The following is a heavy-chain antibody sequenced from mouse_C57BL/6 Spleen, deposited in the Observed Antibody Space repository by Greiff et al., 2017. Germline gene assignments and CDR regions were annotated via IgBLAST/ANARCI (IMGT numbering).Heavy chain of an antibody. Sequence: VQLQQSGAELVKPGASVKISCKASGYAFRSYWMNWVKQRPGKGLKWIGQIYPGDGDTNYNGKFKGKATLTAEISSSTAYMQLSSLTSEDSAVYFCARAAYYYGSSYVDYYAMDYWGQGTSVTVSS. V-gene: IGHV1-80*01. CDR3: ARAAYYYGSSYVDYYAMDY. J-gene: IGHJ4*01. CDR1: GYAFRSYW. CDR2: IYPGDGDT. D-gene: IGHD1-1*01.